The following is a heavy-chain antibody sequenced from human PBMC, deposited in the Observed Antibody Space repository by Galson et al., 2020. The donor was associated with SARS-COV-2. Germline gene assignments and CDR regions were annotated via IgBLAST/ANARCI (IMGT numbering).Heavy chain of an antibody. Sequence: GGSLRLSCAASGFTFSSYDMHWVRQATGKGLEWVSAIGTAGDTYYPGSVKGRFTISRENAKNSLYLQMNSLRAGDTAVYYCARAQFGSEQLLVRGGYYYYYMDVWGKGTTVTVSS. CDR1: GFTFSSYD. V-gene: IGHV3-13*01. D-gene: IGHD6-19*01. CDR2: IGTAGDT. CDR3: ARAQFGSEQLLVRGGYYYYYMDV. J-gene: IGHJ6*03.